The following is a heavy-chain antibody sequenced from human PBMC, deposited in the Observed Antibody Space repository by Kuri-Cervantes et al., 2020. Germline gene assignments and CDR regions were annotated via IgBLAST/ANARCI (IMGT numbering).Heavy chain of an antibody. CDR1: GYTFTSYA. CDR2: INAGNDNT. V-gene: IGHV1-3*01. J-gene: IGHJ4*02. CDR3: AGGEYSSGWYYRLRPYYFDY. Sequence: ASVKVSCKASGYTFTSYAMHWVHQAPGQRPEWMGWINAGNDNTKYSQKFQGRVTITRDTSATTAYMELSSLRSEDTAVYYCAGGEYSSGWYYRLRPYYFDYWGQGTLVTVSS. D-gene: IGHD6-19*01.